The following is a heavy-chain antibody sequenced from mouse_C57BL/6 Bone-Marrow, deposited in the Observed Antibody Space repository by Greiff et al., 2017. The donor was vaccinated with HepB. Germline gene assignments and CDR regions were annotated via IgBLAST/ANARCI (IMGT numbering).Heavy chain of an antibody. J-gene: IGHJ2*01. CDR1: GYAFSSSW. CDR2: IYPGDGDT. CDR3: ARLPYYYGSSFFDY. D-gene: IGHD1-1*01. V-gene: IGHV1-82*01. Sequence: QVQLKQSGPELVKPGASVKISCKASGYAFSSSWMNWVKQRPGKGLEWIGRIYPGDGDTNYNGKFKGKATLTADKSSSTAYMQLSSLTSEDSAVYFCARLPYYYGSSFFDYWGQGTTLTVSS.